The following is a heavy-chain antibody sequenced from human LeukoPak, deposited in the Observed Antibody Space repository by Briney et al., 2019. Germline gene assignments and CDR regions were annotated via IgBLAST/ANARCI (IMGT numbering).Heavy chain of an antibody. CDR1: GYTFTSYG. Sequence: ASVKVSCKASGYTFTSYGISWVRQAPGQGLESMGWISAYNGNTNYAQKLQGRVTMTTDTSTSTAYMELRSLRSDDTAVYYCARIVYYYDSSGSIYYFDYWGQGTLVTVSS. D-gene: IGHD3-22*01. V-gene: IGHV1-18*01. CDR2: ISAYNGNT. J-gene: IGHJ4*02. CDR3: ARIVYYYDSSGSIYYFDY.